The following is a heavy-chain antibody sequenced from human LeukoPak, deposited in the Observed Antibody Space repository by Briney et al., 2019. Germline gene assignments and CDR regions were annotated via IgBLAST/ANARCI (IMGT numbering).Heavy chain of an antibody. CDR1: GGTFSSYA. CDR2: IIPIFGTA. V-gene: IGHV1-69*05. CDR3: AKDPEYSSSGSYY. Sequence: SVKVSCKASGGTFSSYAISWVRQAPGQGLEWMGGIIPIFGTANYAQKFQGRVTITTDESTSTAYMELSSLRSEDTAVYYCAKDPEYSSSGSYYWGQGTLVTVSS. D-gene: IGHD6-6*01. J-gene: IGHJ4*02.